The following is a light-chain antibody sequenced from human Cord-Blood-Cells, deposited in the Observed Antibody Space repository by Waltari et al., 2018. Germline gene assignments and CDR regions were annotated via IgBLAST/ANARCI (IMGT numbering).Light chain of an antibody. CDR2: AAS. CDR1: QGISRY. J-gene: IGKJ4*01. V-gene: IGKV1-8*01. CDR3: QQDYSYPLT. Sequence: AIRMSQSPYSFSASAGDRVTVTCRESQGISRYLARYQQKPVQAPELLIHAASTLHSGVASRCSGSRSGTDFTRAISRRQSAEVATDYCQQDYSYPLTAGGENKVESK.